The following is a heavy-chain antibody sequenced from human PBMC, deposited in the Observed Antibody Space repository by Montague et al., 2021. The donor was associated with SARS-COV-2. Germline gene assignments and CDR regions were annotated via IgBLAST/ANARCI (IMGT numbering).Heavy chain of an antibody. J-gene: IGHJ4*02. CDR1: GGSIRSYY. Sequence: SETLSLTCTVSGGSIRSYYWSWIRQPPGKGLEWIGEIFSSGSTNYNPSLKSRVTISMDTSKNQFSLKLTSVTAADTAVYYCARQTRGWQPFDFWGQGTLVTVSS. V-gene: IGHV4-59*01. D-gene: IGHD6-19*01. CDR3: ARQTRGWQPFDF. CDR2: IFSSGST.